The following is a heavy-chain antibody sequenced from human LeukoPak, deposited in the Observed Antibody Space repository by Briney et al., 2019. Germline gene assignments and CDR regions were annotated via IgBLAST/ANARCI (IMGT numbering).Heavy chain of an antibody. CDR3: VRLPTGFPNWFDP. D-gene: IGHD3-10*01. V-gene: IGHV4-39*01. CDR2: VSYSGGT. CDR1: GGSISSRPYY. Sequence: PSETLSLTCSVSGGSISSRPYYWGWIRQSPGKGLEWIGSVSYSGGTYYNPSVRSRVTISVDTSKNQFSLNLTSVTAADTSVYYCVRLPTGFPNWFDPWGQGTLVTVSS. J-gene: IGHJ5*02.